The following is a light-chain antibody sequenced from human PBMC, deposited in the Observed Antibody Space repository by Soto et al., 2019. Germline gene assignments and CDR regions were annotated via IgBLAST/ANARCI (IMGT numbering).Light chain of an antibody. J-gene: IGKJ1*01. Sequence: DVRMTQSPSSLSASVGDTVTITFRASRTINTYLNWFQQKPGEPPRLLIYGASTLHDGVPSRFSGSGSGTDFTLTITSLQPEDFAIYYCQQSYSNPQTFGQGTKVDI. V-gene: IGKV1-39*01. CDR1: RTINTY. CDR2: GAS. CDR3: QQSYSNPQT.